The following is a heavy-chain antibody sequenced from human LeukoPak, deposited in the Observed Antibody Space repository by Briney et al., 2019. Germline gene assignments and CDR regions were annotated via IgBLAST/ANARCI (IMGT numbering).Heavy chain of an antibody. D-gene: IGHD5-18*01. Sequence: PGRSLRLSCAASGFTFSSYGMHWVRQAPGKGLEWVAVISYDGSDKYYADSVKGRFTISRDNSKNTLYLQMNSLRAEDTAVYYCATLRIHFDYWGQGTLVTVSS. J-gene: IGHJ4*02. CDR1: GFTFSSYG. CDR3: ATLRIHFDY. V-gene: IGHV3-30*03. CDR2: ISYDGSDK.